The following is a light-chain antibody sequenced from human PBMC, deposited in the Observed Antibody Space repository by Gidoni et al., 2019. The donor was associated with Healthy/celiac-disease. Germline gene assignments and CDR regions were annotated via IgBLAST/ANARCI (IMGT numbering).Light chain of an antibody. CDR2: AAS. CDR3: QQSYSTPRT. CDR1: QSSSSY. V-gene: IGKV1-39*01. J-gene: IGKJ4*02. Sequence: DIQMTQSPSSLSASVGDRVTITCRASQSSSSYLHWYQQKPGKAPKLLSYAASSLQSGVPSRFSGSGSGKDFTLTSSRLQAEDFANYYRQQSYSTPRTFGGGTKVEIK.